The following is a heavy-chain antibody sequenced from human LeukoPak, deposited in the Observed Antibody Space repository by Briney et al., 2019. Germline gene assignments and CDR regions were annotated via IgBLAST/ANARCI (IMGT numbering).Heavy chain of an antibody. Sequence: GGSLRLSCAASGFTFTSYGMHWVRQAPGKWLEWVAFIRYHGSNQYYTDSVKGRFTISRDNSQNTLSLQMNSLRTEDTAMYFCARDLGMGTRIDYWGQGTLVTVSS. CDR1: GFTFTSYG. CDR2: IRYHGSNQ. J-gene: IGHJ4*02. CDR3: ARDLGMGTRIDY. V-gene: IGHV3-30*02. D-gene: IGHD1/OR15-1a*01.